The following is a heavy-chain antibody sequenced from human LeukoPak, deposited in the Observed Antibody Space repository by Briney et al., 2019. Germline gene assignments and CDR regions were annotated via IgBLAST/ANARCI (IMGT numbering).Heavy chain of an antibody. Sequence: PGGSLRLSCAGSGFTFSSHAMSWVRQAPGKGLEWVSVLYSDGKTYYADSVKGRFTISRDNSKNTLYLQMNSLRVEDTAVYYCARELLGRAVGWDYWGQGTLVTVFS. CDR1: GFTFSSHA. V-gene: IGHV3-66*01. J-gene: IGHJ4*02. CDR2: LYSDGKT. D-gene: IGHD6-19*01. CDR3: ARELLGRAVGWDY.